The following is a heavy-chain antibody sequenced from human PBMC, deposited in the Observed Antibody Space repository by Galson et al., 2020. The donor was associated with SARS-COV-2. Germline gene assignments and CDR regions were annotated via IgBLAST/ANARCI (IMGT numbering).Heavy chain of an antibody. Sequence: GGSLRLSCVASGFPFSPAYLTWVRQAPGKGLDWVGRIKSRGGGETTDYTAPVKGRFLISRDDSKNTLYLQMNSLKAEDTAVYYCAWEVPEGTIHHWGQGTMVTVSS. J-gene: IGHJ3*01. V-gene: IGHV3-15*01. CDR1: GFPFSPAY. CDR3: AWEVPEGTIHH. D-gene: IGHD1-26*01. CDR2: IKSRGGGETT.